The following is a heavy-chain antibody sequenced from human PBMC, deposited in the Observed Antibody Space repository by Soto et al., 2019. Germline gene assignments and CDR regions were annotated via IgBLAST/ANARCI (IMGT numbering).Heavy chain of an antibody. D-gene: IGHD3-9*01. Sequence: CKGSGYSFTSYWISWVRQMPGKGLEWMGRIDPSDSYTNYSPSFQGHVTISADKSISTAYLQWSSLKASDTAMYYCARHLPDYDILTGYSYYYYYGMDVWGQGTTVT. CDR2: IDPSDSYT. CDR3: ARHLPDYDILTGYSYYYYYGMDV. V-gene: IGHV5-10-1*01. CDR1: GYSFTSYW. J-gene: IGHJ6*02.